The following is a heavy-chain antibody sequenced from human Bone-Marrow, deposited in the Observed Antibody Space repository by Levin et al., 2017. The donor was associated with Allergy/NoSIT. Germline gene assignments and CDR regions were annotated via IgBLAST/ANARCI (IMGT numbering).Heavy chain of an antibody. Sequence: GGSLRLSCKVSGYSLSQLSVHWVRQAPGKGLEWMGGIDPEGGERIYAQKFQGRVTMTEDRPTDTAYMDLSSLRSDDRAVYYCAGYVTVPTTVSYEYWGQGTLVTVSS. V-gene: IGHV1-24*01. CDR3: AGYVTVPTTVSYEY. D-gene: IGHD2-15*01. J-gene: IGHJ4*02. CDR2: IDPEGGER. CDR1: GYSLSQLS.